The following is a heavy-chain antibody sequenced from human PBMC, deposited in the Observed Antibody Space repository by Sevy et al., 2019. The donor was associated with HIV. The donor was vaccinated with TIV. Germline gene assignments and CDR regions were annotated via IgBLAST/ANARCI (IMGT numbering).Heavy chain of an antibody. CDR1: GFTFSSYW. D-gene: IGHD6-13*01. CDR3: ARGTSAAPGMGIDY. J-gene: IGHJ4*02. V-gene: IGHV3-74*01. Sequence: GGSLRLSCAASGFTFSSYWMHWVRQAPGKGLVWVSRINSAGTAINFADSVKGRFTISRDNAKNTLYLQMNSLRAEDTAVYYCARGTSAAPGMGIDYWGQGTLVTVSS. CDR2: INSAGTAI.